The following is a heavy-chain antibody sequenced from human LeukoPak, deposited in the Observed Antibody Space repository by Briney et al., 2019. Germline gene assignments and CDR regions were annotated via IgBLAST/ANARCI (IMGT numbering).Heavy chain of an antibody. J-gene: IGHJ4*02. V-gene: IGHV3-48*02. Sequence: GGSLRLSCAASGLTFSTSSMNWVRQAPGKGLEWVSYISSTGSTIHYADSVKGRFTISRDNAKNSLYLQMNSLRDEDTAVYYCARDMGGYYDSSGYFWGQGTLVTVSS. CDR3: ARDMGGYYDSSGYF. CDR2: ISSTGSTI. CDR1: GLTFSTSS. D-gene: IGHD3-22*01.